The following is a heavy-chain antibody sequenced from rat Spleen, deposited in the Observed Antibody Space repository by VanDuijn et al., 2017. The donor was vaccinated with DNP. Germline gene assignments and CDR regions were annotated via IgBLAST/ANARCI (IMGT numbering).Heavy chain of an antibody. CDR3: ATGDGYPYWYFDF. D-gene: IGHD1-4*01. J-gene: IGHJ1*01. CDR1: GLTFSNYY. V-gene: IGHV5S11*01. Sequence: EVQLVESGGGLVQPGRSMKLSCAASGLTFSNYYMAWVRQAPTKGLEWVASISIGGRNTYYRDSVKGRFTISRDNAKSTLYLQMDSLRSEETATYYCATGDGYPYWYFDFWGPGTMVTVSS. CDR2: ISIGGRNT.